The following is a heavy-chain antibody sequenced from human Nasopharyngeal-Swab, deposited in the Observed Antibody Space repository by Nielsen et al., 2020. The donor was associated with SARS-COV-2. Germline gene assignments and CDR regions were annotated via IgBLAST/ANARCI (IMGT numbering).Heavy chain of an antibody. D-gene: IGHD2-15*01. Sequence: SDTLSLTCVVFGGTLNGFHWKWIRQTPGQGLEANGEINDRGSGNYNPSLWSRVTISAGTSNIQFSLKLNSVTAADTAVYYCARGQDAYYYMDVWGEGTTVTVSS. J-gene: IGHJ6*03. CDR1: GGTLNGFH. CDR3: ARGQDAYYYMDV. V-gene: IGHV4-34*01. CDR2: INDRGSG.